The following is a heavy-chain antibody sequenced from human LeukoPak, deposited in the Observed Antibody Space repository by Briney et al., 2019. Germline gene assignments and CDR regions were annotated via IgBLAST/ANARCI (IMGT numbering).Heavy chain of an antibody. CDR2: IYWDDDK. CDR3: AHRPYNWSDGDAFDI. D-gene: IGHD1-1*01. CDR1: GFSLTTTGVR. V-gene: IGHV2-5*02. J-gene: IGHJ3*02. Sequence: SGPTLVKPPQTLTLTCTFSGFSLTTTGVRVGWIRQPPGKALEWLALIYWDDDKRYSPSLKSRLTITKDTSKNQVVLSMTNMDPVDTATYYCAHRPYNWSDGDAFDIWGHGTMVTVSS.